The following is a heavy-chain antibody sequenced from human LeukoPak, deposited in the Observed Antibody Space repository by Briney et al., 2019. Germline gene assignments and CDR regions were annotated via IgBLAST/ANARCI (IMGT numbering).Heavy chain of an antibody. Sequence: GGSLRLSCAASGFTFNNYAMSWVRQAPGKGLEWVSTISGSGGSTYYVDSVKGRFTISRDNSKNTLYLQMNSLGTEDTAAYYCAKGSYYDSSGSFYFDYWGQGTLVTVSS. D-gene: IGHD3-22*01. V-gene: IGHV3-23*01. J-gene: IGHJ4*02. CDR3: AKGSYYDSSGSFYFDY. CDR1: GFTFNNYA. CDR2: ISGSGGST.